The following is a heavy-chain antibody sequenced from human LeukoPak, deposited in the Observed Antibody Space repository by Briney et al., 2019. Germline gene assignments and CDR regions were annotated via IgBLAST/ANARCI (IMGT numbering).Heavy chain of an antibody. D-gene: IGHD1-26*01. CDR3: ARDWYGGSYYRFDY. CDR2: TYYRSKWSN. V-gene: IGHV6-1*01. J-gene: IGHJ4*02. Sequence: SQTLSLTCAISGGSVSSNTAAWNCIRQSPSRGLEWLGRTYYRSKWSNDYAVSVKSRITINPDTSKNQFSLLLNSVTPEDTAVYYCARDWYGGSYYRFDYWGQGTLVTVSS. CDR1: GGSVSSNTAA.